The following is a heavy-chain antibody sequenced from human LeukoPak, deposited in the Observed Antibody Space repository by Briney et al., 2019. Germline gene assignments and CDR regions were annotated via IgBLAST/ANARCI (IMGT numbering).Heavy chain of an antibody. CDR3: ARWPAALDAFDI. J-gene: IGHJ3*02. CDR1: GYTFTSYY. Sequence: GASVKVSCKASGYTFTSYYMHWVRQAPGQGLEWMGIINPSGGSTSYAQKFQGRVTMTRDTSTSTAYVELSSLRSEDTAVYYCARWPAALDAFDIWGQGTMVTVSS. D-gene: IGHD2-2*01. CDR2: INPSGGST. V-gene: IGHV1-46*01.